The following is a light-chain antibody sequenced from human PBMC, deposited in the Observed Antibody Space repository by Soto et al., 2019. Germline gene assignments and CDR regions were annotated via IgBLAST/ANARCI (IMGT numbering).Light chain of an antibody. Sequence: QSVLTQPPSASGTPGQRVTISCSGSGSSIGTNTVTWYRQLPGTAPKLLIYGNNQRPSGVPDRFSGAKPGTSASLAISGLQSEDEAEYYFAAWDGRLNNGLFGGGTKLTVL. CDR3: AAWDGRLNNGL. V-gene: IGLV1-44*01. CDR2: GNN. CDR1: GSSIGTNT. J-gene: IGLJ2*01.